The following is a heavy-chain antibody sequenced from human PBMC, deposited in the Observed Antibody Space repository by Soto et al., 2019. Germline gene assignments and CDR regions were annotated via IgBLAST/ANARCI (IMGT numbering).Heavy chain of an antibody. Sequence: SVKVSCKASGGTFSSYAITWVRQAPGQGLEWMGGIIPIFGTANYAQKFQGRVTIIADESTSTAYMELSSLRSEDTAVYYCAADYYDTSGYYFAYWGQGTLVTVSS. CDR2: IIPIFGTA. J-gene: IGHJ4*02. V-gene: IGHV1-69*13. D-gene: IGHD3-22*01. CDR1: GGTFSSYA. CDR3: AADYYDTSGYYFAY.